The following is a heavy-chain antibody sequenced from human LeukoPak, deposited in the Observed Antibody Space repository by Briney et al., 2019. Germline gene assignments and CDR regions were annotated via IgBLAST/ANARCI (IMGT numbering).Heavy chain of an antibody. Sequence: GASVKVSCKASGYTFTGYYMRWVRQAPGQGLEWMGWINPNSGGTNYAQKFQGRVTMTRDTSISTAYMELSRLRSDDTAVYYCARAVFRAAVSGYWGQGTLVTVSS. CDR2: INPNSGGT. J-gene: IGHJ4*02. D-gene: IGHD3-10*01. CDR1: GYTFTGYY. CDR3: ARAVFRAAVSGY. V-gene: IGHV1-2*02.